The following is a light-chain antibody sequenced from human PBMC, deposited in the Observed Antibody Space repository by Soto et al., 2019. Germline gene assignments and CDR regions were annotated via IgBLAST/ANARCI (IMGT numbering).Light chain of an antibody. CDR2: DVN. CDR1: RSDIGAYNF. J-gene: IGLJ1*01. CDR3: SSFTSSTSYV. Sequence: QSVLTQPASVSGSPGQSITISCTGTRSDIGAYNFVSWYQQHPGEVPKLILYDVNVRPSGVSNRFSGSKSGNTASLTISGLQAEDEADYYCSSFTSSTSYVFGTGTKVTVL. V-gene: IGLV2-14*03.